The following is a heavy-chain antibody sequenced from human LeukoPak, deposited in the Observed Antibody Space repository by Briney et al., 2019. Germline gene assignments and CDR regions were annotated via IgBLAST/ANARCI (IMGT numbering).Heavy chain of an antibody. D-gene: IGHD6-13*01. Sequence: GPGESLRLSCAASGLTHDDYGMNWVRQAPGKALEWVSGIHWNGDTRRYLDSVKGRFTISRDNAKNSLYLQMNSLRAEDTALYYCARWYVTDEIAAPGTNYYYYYYLDVWGKGTTVTVSS. V-gene: IGHV3-20*04. J-gene: IGHJ6*03. CDR2: IHWNGDTR. CDR3: ARWYVTDEIAAPGTNYYYYYYLDV. CDR1: GLTHDDYG.